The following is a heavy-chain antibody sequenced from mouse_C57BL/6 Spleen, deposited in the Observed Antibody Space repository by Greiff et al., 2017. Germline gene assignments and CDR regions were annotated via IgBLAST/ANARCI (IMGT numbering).Heavy chain of an antibody. J-gene: IGHJ3*01. CDR2: IDPEDGET. D-gene: IGHD1-1*01. V-gene: IGHV14-2*01. CDR1: GFNIKDSY. CDR3: ATPLYYGSSLAWFAD. Sequence: VQPQQSGAELVKPGASVKLSCTASGFNIKDSYMHWVKQRTEQGLEWIGRIDPEDGETKYAPKFQGKATITADTSSNTAYLQLSSLTSEDTAVYYCATPLYYGSSLAWFADWGQGTLVTVSA.